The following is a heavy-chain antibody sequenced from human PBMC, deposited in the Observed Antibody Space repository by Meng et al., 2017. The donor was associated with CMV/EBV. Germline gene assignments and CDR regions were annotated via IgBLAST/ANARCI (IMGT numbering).Heavy chain of an antibody. V-gene: IGHV4-34*01. CDR1: GGSCSGYY. J-gene: IGHJ4*02. CDR3: ARGRRLRPFDY. CDR2: INHSGST. Sequence: LSCAVYGGSCSGYYWSWIRQPPGKGLEWIGEINHSGSTNYNPSLKSRVTISVDTSKNQFSLKLSSVTAADTAVYYCARGRRLRPFDYWGQGTLVTVSS. D-gene: IGHD5-12*01.